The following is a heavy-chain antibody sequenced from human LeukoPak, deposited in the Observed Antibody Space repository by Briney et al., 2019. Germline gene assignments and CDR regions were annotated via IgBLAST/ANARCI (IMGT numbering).Heavy chain of an antibody. Sequence: GGSLRLSCAASGFTFSSYEMNWVRQAPGKGLEWVSYISSSGSTIYYANSVKGRFTISRDNAKNSLYLQMNSLRAEDTAVYYCARDSGSYVFDYWGQGTLVTVSS. J-gene: IGHJ4*02. V-gene: IGHV3-48*03. CDR3: ARDSGSYVFDY. D-gene: IGHD1-26*01. CDR1: GFTFSSYE. CDR2: ISSSGSTI.